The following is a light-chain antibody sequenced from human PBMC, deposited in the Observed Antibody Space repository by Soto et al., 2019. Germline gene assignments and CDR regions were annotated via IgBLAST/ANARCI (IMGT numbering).Light chain of an antibody. CDR2: DAS. V-gene: IGKV1-33*01. CDR1: QDISNY. J-gene: IGKJ3*01. Sequence: DIQMTQSPSSLSASVGDRVTITCQASQDISNYLNWYQQKPGKAPKLLIYDASNLETGVPSRFSGSGSGTDFTFTISSLQPEDIATYYCQQYDNLFTFGIGTKVDIK. CDR3: QQYDNLFT.